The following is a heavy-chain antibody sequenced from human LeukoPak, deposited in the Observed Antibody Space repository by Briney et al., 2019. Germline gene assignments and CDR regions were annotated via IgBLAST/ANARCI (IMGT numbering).Heavy chain of an antibody. Sequence: PGGSLRLSCAASGFTFSDYYMSWIRQAPGKGLEWVSVIYSGGSTYYADSVKGRFTISRDNSKNTLYLQMNSLRAEDTAVYYCVAWAGRDYYYYGMDVWGQGTTVTVSS. CDR2: IYSGGST. CDR1: GFTFSDYY. V-gene: IGHV3-66*01. CDR3: VAWAGRDYYYYGMDV. J-gene: IGHJ6*02. D-gene: IGHD1-26*01.